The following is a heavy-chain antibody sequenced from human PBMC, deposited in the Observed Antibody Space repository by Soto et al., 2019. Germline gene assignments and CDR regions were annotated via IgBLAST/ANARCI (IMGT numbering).Heavy chain of an antibody. Sequence: PSETLSLTCTVSGGSISSYYWSWIRQPPGKGLEWIGYIYYSGSTNYNPSLKSRVTISVDTSKNQFSLKLSSVTAADTAVYYCASDPYGGYYFDYWGQGTLVTVSS. D-gene: IGHD3-10*01. CDR2: IYYSGST. CDR1: GGSISSYY. J-gene: IGHJ4*02. V-gene: IGHV4-59*01. CDR3: ASDPYGGYYFDY.